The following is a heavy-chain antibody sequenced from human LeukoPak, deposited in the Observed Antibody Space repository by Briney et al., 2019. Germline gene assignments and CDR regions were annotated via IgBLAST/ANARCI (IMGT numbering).Heavy chain of an antibody. CDR1: GFSVSSNY. V-gene: IGHV3-53*01. Sequence: GGSLRLSCAASGFSVSSNYMSWARQTPGKGLEWVSLIYSGGTTYYADSVKGRFTISRDNSKNTLYLQMSSLRAEDTAVYYCARDRVVRAYSYYYMDVWGKGTTVTVSS. CDR2: IYSGGTT. CDR3: ARDRVVRAYSYYYMDV. J-gene: IGHJ6*03. D-gene: IGHD3-10*01.